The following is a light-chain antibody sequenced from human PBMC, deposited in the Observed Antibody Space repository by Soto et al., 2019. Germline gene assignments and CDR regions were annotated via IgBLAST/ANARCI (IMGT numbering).Light chain of an antibody. J-gene: IGKJ2*01. CDR2: GAS. CDR1: QSVSSN. Sequence: EIVMTQSPATLSVSPGERATLSCRASQSVSSNLAWYQQKPGQAPRLLIYGASTRATGIPARFSGSGSGTEVTLTISSLQSEDFAVYYGQQYNNWLPYTFGQGTKLEIK. V-gene: IGKV3D-15*01. CDR3: QQYNNWLPYT.